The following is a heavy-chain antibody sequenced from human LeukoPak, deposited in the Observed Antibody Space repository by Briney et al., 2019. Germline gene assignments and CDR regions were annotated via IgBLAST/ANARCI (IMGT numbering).Heavy chain of an antibody. J-gene: IGHJ6*02. D-gene: IGHD4-11*01. V-gene: IGHV3-23*01. CDR1: GFTLSSYA. CDR3: ARAYGNNGMDV. Sequence: GGSLRLSCAASGFTLSSYAMSWVRQAPGKGLEWVSAISGSGGSTYYADSVKGRFTISRDISKNILYLQMNSLRADDTALYYCARAYGNNGMDVWGQGTTVTVSS. CDR2: ISGSGGST.